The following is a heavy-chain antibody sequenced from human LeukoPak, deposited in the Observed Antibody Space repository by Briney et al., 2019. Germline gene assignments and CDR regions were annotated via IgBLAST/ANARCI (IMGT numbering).Heavy chain of an antibody. V-gene: IGHV4-59*08. J-gene: IGHJ4*02. CDR1: GGSISSYY. CDR3: ARRAAAGKHFDC. D-gene: IGHD6-13*01. Sequence: PSETLSLTCTVSGGSISSYYWSWIRQPPGKGLEWIGYIYYSGSTNYNPSLKSRVTISVDTSKNQFSLKLSSVTAADTAVYYCARRAAAGKHFDCWGQGTLVTVSS. CDR2: IYYSGST.